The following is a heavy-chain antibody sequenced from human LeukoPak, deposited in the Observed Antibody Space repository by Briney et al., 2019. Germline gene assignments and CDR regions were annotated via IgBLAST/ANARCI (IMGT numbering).Heavy chain of an antibody. V-gene: IGHV4-38-2*02. Sequence: SETLSLSCTVSGFPVSSSYYWVWIRQPPGKGLEWIGSIYHSGSTYYNPSLKSRVTISLDTSKNQFSLKLSSVTAADTAVYYCARDVSYYYYYMDVWGKGTTVTVSS. J-gene: IGHJ6*03. CDR2: IYHSGST. D-gene: IGHD5/OR15-5a*01. CDR1: GFPVSSSYY. CDR3: ARDVSYYYYYMDV.